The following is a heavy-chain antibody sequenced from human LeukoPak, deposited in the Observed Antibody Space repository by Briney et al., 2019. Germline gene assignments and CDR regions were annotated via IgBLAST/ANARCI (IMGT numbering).Heavy chain of an antibody. V-gene: IGHV1-8*01. CDR3: ARGPPNWGYDY. J-gene: IGHJ4*02. CDR1: GYTFTSYD. D-gene: IGHD7-27*01. CDR2: MGPNSGDT. Sequence: ASVKVSCKASGYTFTSYDFNWVRQATGQRPEWMGWMGPNSGDTGYAQKFQDRVTMTRNTSISTAYMELSSLRSDDTAVYYCARGPPNWGYDYWGPGTLVTVSS.